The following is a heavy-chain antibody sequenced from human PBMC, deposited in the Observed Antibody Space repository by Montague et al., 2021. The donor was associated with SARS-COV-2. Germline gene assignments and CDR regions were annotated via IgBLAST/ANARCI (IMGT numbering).Heavy chain of an antibody. Sequence: TLSLTCTVSGGSITGDNYYWTWIRQPTGKGLDWIAYIYYTGSTYYNPSLQSRLRTSLDTSQNQFSLTLTSVTAADTAIYYCARNRGWGSRGAGYIDLWGRGTLVTVSS. CDR1: GGSITGDNYY. V-gene: IGHV4-31*03. CDR2: IYYTGST. D-gene: IGHD7-27*01. J-gene: IGHJ2*01. CDR3: ARNRGWGSRGAGYIDL.